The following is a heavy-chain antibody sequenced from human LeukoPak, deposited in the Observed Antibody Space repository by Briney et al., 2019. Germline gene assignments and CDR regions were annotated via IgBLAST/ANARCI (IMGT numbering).Heavy chain of an antibody. V-gene: IGHV4-61*02. CDR2: VYFGGST. J-gene: IGHJ5*02. CDR1: GVSIGSSHYY. D-gene: IGHD3-3*01. CDR3: ARERDDFWSGYYWFDP. Sequence: KPSETLSLTCTVSGVSIGSSHYYWGWIRQPAGKGLEWIGRVYFGGSTNYNPSLKSRVTISVDTSKNQFSLKLSSVTAADTAVYYCARERDDFWSGYYWFDPWGQGTLVTVSS.